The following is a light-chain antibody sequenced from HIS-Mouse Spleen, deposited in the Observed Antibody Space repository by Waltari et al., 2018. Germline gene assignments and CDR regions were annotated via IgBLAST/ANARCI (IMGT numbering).Light chain of an antibody. CDR1: SSDVVGYTY. CDR3: SSYTSSSFNVV. CDR2: DVS. Sequence: QSALTQPASVSGSPGQSIPISCTGTSSDVVGYTYVPWYQPHPGKAPKLMIYDVSNRPSGVSNRFSGSKSGNTASLTISGLQAEDEADYYCSSYTSSSFNVVFGGGTKLTVL. V-gene: IGLV2-14*03. J-gene: IGLJ2*01.